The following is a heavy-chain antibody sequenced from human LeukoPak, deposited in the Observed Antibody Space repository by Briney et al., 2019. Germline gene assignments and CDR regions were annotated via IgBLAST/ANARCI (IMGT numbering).Heavy chain of an antibody. CDR3: ARDKIQWLRYSYFDY. D-gene: IGHD5-12*01. J-gene: IGHJ4*02. Sequence: GGSLRLSCKASGFTFSRYGMNWVRQAPGRGLEWLSYTSGSSGSTIYYAQSVRGRFTISRDDAKNTLYLQMNSLRADDTAVYFCARDKIQWLRYSYFDYWGQGVLVTVSS. CDR1: GFTFSRYG. V-gene: IGHV3-48*01. CDR2: TSGSSGSTI.